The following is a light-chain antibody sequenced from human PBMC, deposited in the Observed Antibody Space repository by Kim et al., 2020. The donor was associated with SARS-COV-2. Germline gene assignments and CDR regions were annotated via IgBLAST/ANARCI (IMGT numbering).Light chain of an antibody. V-gene: IGKV3-11*01. CDR1: QSVSSD. Sequence: SPGERAPLSCRASQSVSSDLAWYQQKPGQAPRLLIYDASNRATGIPARFSGSGSGTDFTLTISSLEPEDFAVYYCQQRSNWPPTFGQGTKVDIK. CDR3: QQRSNWPPT. J-gene: IGKJ1*01. CDR2: DAS.